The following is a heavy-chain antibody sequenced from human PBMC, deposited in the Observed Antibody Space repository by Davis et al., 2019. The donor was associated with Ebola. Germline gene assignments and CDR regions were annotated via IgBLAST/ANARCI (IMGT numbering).Heavy chain of an antibody. CDR1: GFTFSSYA. V-gene: IGHV3-23*01. CDR3: TRALSGSSYDASDI. Sequence: GESLKISCAASGFTFSSYAMSWVRQAPGKGLEWVSAISGSGGSIYYADSLKGRFTISRDNSKNTLYLQMNYLRAEDTAIYYCTRALSGSSYDASDIWGQGTTVTASS. D-gene: IGHD1-26*01. CDR2: ISGSGGSI. J-gene: IGHJ3*02.